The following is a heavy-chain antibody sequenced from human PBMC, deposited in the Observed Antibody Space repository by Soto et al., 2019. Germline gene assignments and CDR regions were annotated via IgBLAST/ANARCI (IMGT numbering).Heavy chain of an antibody. CDR3: AKVGSGYYYYYYMDV. V-gene: IGHV3-23*01. CDR1: GFTFSSYA. D-gene: IGHD1-26*01. CDR2: ISGSGGST. Sequence: TGGSLRLSCAASGFTFSSYAMSWVRQAPGKGLEWVSAISGSGGSTYYADSVKGRFTISRDNSKNTLYLQMNSLRAEDTAVYYCAKVGSGYYYYYYMDVWGKGTTVTVSS. J-gene: IGHJ6*03.